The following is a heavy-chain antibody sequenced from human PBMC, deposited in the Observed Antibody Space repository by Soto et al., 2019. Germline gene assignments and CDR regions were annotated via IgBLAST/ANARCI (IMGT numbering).Heavy chain of an antibody. D-gene: IGHD6-19*01. J-gene: IGHJ3*02. CDR3: ARGGSSDWQVALDI. CDR1: AGSFSHYY. V-gene: IGHV4-34*01. Sequence: QVQQQPWGAGLLKPSETLSLTCTVYAGSFSHYYWNWIRQSHGKGLEWIGKIKHGGSSSYNPSLRSRVSISVHMSKNQFSLTLSSVTAADTAVYYCARGGSSDWQVALDIWGQGTMVPVSS. CDR2: IKHGGSS.